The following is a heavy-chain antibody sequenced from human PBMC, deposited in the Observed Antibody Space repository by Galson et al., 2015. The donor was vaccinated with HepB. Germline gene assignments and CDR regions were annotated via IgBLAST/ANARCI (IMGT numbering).Heavy chain of an antibody. CDR2: HIPILNSI. Sequence: SVKVSCKASGGAFSTYAISWVRQAPGQGLEWMGGHIPILNSINYAQKFQGRVTINADESTSIASMELKNLRPEDTAVYYCARGTLNYYGSGSYALGYWGQGTLVTVSS. V-gene: IGHV1-69*13. CDR3: ARGTLNYYGSGSYALGY. CDR1: GGAFSTYA. J-gene: IGHJ4*02. D-gene: IGHD3-10*01.